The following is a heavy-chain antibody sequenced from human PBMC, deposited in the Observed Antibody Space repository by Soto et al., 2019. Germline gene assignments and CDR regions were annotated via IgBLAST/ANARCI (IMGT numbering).Heavy chain of an antibody. CDR2: ISWNSGSI. V-gene: IGHV3-9*01. CDR1: GFTFDDYA. Sequence: GGSLRLSCAASGFTFDDYAMHWVRQAPGKGLEWVSGISWNSGSIGYADSVKGRFTISRDNAKNSLYLQMNSLRAEDTAVYYCARGGWGFDYWGQGTQVTVSS. D-gene: IGHD6-19*01. J-gene: IGHJ4*02. CDR3: ARGGWGFDY.